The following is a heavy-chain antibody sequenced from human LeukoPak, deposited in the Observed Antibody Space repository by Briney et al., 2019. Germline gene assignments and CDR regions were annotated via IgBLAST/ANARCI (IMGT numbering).Heavy chain of an antibody. Sequence: PSETLSLTCTVSGGSVSSYYWSWLRQPPGKGLEWIGYIYYSGSTKNNPSLKSRVTISVDTPKNQFSLKLTSVTAADTAVYYCARLGAYGDLNWFDPWGQGTLVTVSS. D-gene: IGHD4-17*01. V-gene: IGHV4-59*08. CDR3: ARLGAYGDLNWFDP. J-gene: IGHJ5*02. CDR1: GGSVSSYY. CDR2: IYYSGST.